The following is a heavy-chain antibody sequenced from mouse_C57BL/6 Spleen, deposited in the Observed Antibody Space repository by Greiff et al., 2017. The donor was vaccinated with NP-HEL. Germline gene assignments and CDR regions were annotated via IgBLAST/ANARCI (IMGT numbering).Heavy chain of an antibody. V-gene: IGHV1-72*01. CDR1: GYTFTSYW. Sequence: VQLQQSGAELVKPGASVKLSCKASGYTFTSYWMHWVKQRPGRGLEWIGRIDPNSGGTKYNEKFKSKATLTVDKPSSTAYMQLSSLTSEDSAVYYCARWYYGSSPYWYFDVWGTGTTVTVSS. CDR3: ARWYYGSSPYWYFDV. J-gene: IGHJ1*03. CDR2: IDPNSGGT. D-gene: IGHD1-1*01.